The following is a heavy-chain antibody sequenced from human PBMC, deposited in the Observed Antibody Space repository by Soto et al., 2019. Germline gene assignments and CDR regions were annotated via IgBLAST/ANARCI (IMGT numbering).Heavy chain of an antibody. J-gene: IGHJ5*02. D-gene: IGHD2-15*01. CDR3: ARGHGYCSGGSCYGPLT. V-gene: IGHV4-34*01. CDR1: GGSFSGYY. Sequence: PSETLSLTCAVYGGSFSGYYWSWIRQPPGKGLEWIGEINHSGSTNYNPSLKSRVTISVDTSKNQFSLKLSSVTAADTAVYYCARGHGYCSGGSCYGPLTWGQGTLVTVSS. CDR2: INHSGST.